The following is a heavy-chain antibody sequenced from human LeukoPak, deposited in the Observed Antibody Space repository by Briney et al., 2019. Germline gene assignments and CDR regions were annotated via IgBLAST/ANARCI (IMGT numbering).Heavy chain of an antibody. CDR3: ARDGRGGGLDY. J-gene: IGHJ4*02. D-gene: IGHD2-15*01. CDR2: IYYSGST. CDR1: GGSISSGGYY. V-gene: IGHV4-31*03. Sequence: SETLSLTRTVSGGSISSGGYYWSWIRQHPGKGLEWIGYIYYSGSTYYNPSLKSRVTISVDTSKNQFSLKLSSVTAADTAVYYCARDGRGGGLDYWGQGTLVTVSS.